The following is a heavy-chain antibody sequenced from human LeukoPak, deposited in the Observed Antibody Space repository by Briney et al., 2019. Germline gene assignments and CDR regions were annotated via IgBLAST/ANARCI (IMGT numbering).Heavy chain of an antibody. J-gene: IGHJ4*02. D-gene: IGHD3-22*01. CDR2: INPNSGGT. CDR1: GYTFTGYH. Sequence: ASVKVSCEASGYTFTGYHMHWVRQAPGQGLEWMGWINPNSGGTNYAQKFQGRVTMTRDTSISTAYMELSRLRSDDTAVYYCAREETDFGSSGYYFNWGQGTLVTVSS. CDR3: AREETDFGSSGYYFN. V-gene: IGHV1-2*02.